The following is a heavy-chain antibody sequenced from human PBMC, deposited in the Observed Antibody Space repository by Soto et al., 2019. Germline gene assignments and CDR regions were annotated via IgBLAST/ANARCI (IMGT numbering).Heavy chain of an antibody. J-gene: IGHJ4*02. D-gene: IGHD4-17*01. CDR1: GDTISTGGYT. Sequence: PSETLSLTCDVSGDTISTGGYTWAWIRQPSGKALEWIGHTYHSGNPYYNPSLKSRVIISVDRSKNQFSLKLSSVTAADTAVYYCARHETLNGDYDYWGQGTLVTVSS. CDR3: ARHETLNGDYDY. V-gene: IGHV4-30-2*01. CDR2: TYHSGNP.